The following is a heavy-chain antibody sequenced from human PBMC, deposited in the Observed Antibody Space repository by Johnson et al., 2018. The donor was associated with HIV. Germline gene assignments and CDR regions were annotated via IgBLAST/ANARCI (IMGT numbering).Heavy chain of an antibody. Sequence: QVQLVESGGGVVQPGRSLRLSCAASEFTFSSYAFHWVRQAPGKGLEWVALISSDGSGKYYADSVKGRSTISRDNSKNTLYLQMHSLTPEDTAVYSCARGAVSGYVSVDAFHIWGQGTLVTVSS. CDR2: ISSDGSGK. CDR3: ARGAVSGYVSVDAFHI. CDR1: EFTFSSYA. V-gene: IGHV3-30*04. D-gene: IGHD5-12*01. J-gene: IGHJ3*02.